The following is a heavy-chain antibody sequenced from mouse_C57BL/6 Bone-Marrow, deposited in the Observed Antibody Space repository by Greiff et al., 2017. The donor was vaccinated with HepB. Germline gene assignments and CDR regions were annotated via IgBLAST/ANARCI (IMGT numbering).Heavy chain of an antibody. D-gene: IGHD1-1*01. J-gene: IGHJ1*03. V-gene: IGHV1-64*01. CDR1: GYTFTSYW. Sequence: VQLQQPGAELVKPGASVKLSCKASGYTFTSYWMHWVKQRPGQGLEWIGMIHPNSGSTNYNEKFKSKATLTVDKSSSTAYMQLSSLTSEDSAVYYCARAIYYGSSYWYFDVWGTGTTVTVCS. CDR2: IHPNSGST. CDR3: ARAIYYGSSYWYFDV.